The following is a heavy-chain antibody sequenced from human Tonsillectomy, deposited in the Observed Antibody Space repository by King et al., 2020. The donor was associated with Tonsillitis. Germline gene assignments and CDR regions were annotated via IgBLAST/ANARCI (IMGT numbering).Heavy chain of an antibody. CDR2: ISWRRGTI. CDR1: GFTFEDYA. CDR3: AKDYENSFGVDSYFDH. D-gene: IGHD3-3*01. V-gene: IGHV3-9*01. J-gene: IGHJ4*02. Sequence: VQLVESGGGLVQPGGSLRLSCAASGFTFEDYAMHWVRQAPGKGLEWVSSISWRRGTIVYADSVKGQFTITRDNAKNSLYLQMNSLRAEDTALYYCAKDYENSFGVDSYFDHWRQGTRVTVSS.